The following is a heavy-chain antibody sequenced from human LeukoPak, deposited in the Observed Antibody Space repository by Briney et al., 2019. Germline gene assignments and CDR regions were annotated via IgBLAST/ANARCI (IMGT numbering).Heavy chain of an antibody. J-gene: IGHJ4*02. D-gene: IGHD3-3*01. CDR2: IYYSGST. CDR3: ARHGSNYVFWSGYYPEFDY. V-gene: IGHV4-59*08. Sequence: SETLSLTCTVSGGSISSYYWSWIRQPPGKGLEWIGYIYYSGSTNYNPSLKSRVTISVDTSKNQFSLKLSSVTAADTAVYYCARHGSNYVFWSGYYPEFDYWGQGTLVTVSS. CDR1: GGSISSYY.